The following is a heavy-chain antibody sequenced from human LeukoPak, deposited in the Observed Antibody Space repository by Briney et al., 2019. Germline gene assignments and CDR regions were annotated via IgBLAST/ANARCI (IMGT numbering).Heavy chain of an antibody. J-gene: IGHJ4*02. D-gene: IGHD4-17*01. V-gene: IGHV4-59*01. Sequence: PSETLSLTCTVSGGSISSYYWSWIRQPPGKGLEWIGYIYYSGSTNYNPSLKSRVTISVDTSKNQFSLKLSSVTAADTAVYYCARVGWGDYDTDYWGQGTLVTVSS. CDR2: IYYSGST. CDR3: ARVGWGDYDTDY. CDR1: GGSISSYY.